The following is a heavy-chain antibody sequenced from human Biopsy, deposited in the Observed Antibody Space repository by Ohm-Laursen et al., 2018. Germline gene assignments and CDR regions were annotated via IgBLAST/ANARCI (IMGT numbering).Heavy chain of an antibody. V-gene: IGHV4-34*01. CDR1: GGSFSGYY. Sequence: SETLSLTCAVYGGSFSGYYWSWIRQPPGKGLEWIGEINHRGSTNYNPSLKSRVTISVDTSKDQFSLKLRSVTAADTAVYYCARAVDYYDPYYYYGLDVWGQGTTVTGSS. J-gene: IGHJ6*02. CDR3: ARAVDYYDPYYYYGLDV. CDR2: INHRGST. D-gene: IGHD3-16*01.